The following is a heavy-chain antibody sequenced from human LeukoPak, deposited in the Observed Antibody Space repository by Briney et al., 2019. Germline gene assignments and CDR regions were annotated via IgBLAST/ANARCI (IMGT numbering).Heavy chain of an antibody. CDR2: ISSSSSYI. CDR1: GFTFSSYS. V-gene: IGHV3-21*01. D-gene: IGHD3-3*01. CDR3: ARDRGGTDDFWSGYYTGYFDY. Sequence: GGFLRLSCAASGFTFSSYSMNWVRQAPGKGLEWVSSISSSSSYIYYVDSVKGRFTISTDNAKNSLYLQMNSLRVEDTAVFYCARDRGGTDDFWSGYYTGYFDYWGQGTLVTVSS. J-gene: IGHJ4*02.